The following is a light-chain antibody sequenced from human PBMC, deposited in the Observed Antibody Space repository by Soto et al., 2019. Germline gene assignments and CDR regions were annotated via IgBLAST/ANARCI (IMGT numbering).Light chain of an antibody. V-gene: IGKV1-39*01. CDR1: QSIVTY. J-gene: IGKJ1*01. Sequence: DIQMTQSPSSLSASVGDRVTITCRASQSIVTYLNWYLQKPGKAPKLLIYAASNLQSGVPSSFSGSGSRTDFTLTISSLQPEDFATYFCQQSYSTPPWTFGQGTKVEIK. CDR3: QQSYSTPPWT. CDR2: AAS.